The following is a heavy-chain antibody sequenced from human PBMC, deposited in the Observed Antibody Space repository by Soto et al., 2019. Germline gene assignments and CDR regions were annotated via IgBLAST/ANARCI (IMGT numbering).Heavy chain of an antibody. J-gene: IGHJ4*02. CDR2: ISSSSTYI. CDR3: AREGSGTYFDY. CDR1: GFTFSHYN. Sequence: EVQLGESGGGLVKPGGSLRLSCVASGFTFSHYNMNWVRQAPGKGLEWVSSISSSSTYISYADSMKGRFITSRDNAKNSLYLQLSRLRVEDTAVYYCAREGSGTYFDYWGQGTLVTVSP. V-gene: IGHV3-21*03. D-gene: IGHD1-26*01.